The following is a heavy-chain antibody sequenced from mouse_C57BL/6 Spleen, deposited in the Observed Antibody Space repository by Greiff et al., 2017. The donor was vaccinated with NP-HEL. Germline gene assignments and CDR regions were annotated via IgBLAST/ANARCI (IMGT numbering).Heavy chain of an antibody. CDR2: FHPYNDDT. V-gene: IGHV1-47*01. CDR1: GYTFTTYP. J-gene: IGHJ1*03. CDR3: AVRRTPYWYFDV. D-gene: IGHD2-14*01. Sequence: LQESGAELVKPGASVKMSCKASGYTFTTYPIEWMKQNHGKSLEWIGNFHPYNDDTKYNEKFKGKATLTVEKSSSTVYLELSRLTSDDSAVYYCAVRRTPYWYFDVWGTGTTVTVSS.